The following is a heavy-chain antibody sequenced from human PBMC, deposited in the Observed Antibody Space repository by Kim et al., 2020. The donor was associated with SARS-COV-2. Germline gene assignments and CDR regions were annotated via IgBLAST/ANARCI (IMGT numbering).Heavy chain of an antibody. CDR1: GGSFSGYY. D-gene: IGHD3-10*01. Sequence: SETLSLTCAVYGGSFSGYYWSWIRQPPGKGLEWIGEINHSGSTNYNPSLKSRVTISVDTSKNQFSLKLSSVTAADTAVYYCARGRMVRGARDYWGQGTLVTVSS. J-gene: IGHJ4*02. CDR2: INHSGST. CDR3: ARGRMVRGARDY. V-gene: IGHV4-34*01.